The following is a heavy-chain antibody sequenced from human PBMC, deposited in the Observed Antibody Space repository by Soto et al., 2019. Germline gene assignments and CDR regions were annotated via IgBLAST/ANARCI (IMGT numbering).Heavy chain of an antibody. V-gene: IGHV3-30*03. D-gene: IGHD3-10*01. J-gene: IGHJ4*02. CDR1: GFDFSSYG. Sequence: GESLRLACAASGFDFSSYGIHWVRQAPGKGVEWVAASSYDGRETFYADSAKGRFTVSKEMSKNTAVLQMNALRHEDTDVYFCARDSGWPILNFDNWGQGTPVTVSS. CDR2: SSYDGRET. CDR3: ARDSGWPILNFDN.